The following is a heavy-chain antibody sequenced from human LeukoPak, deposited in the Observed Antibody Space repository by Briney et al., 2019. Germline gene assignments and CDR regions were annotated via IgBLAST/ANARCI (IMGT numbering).Heavy chain of an antibody. V-gene: IGHV3-30*03. J-gene: IGHJ6*04. CDR2: ISYDGSNK. D-gene: IGHD2-15*01. Sequence: PGRSLRLSCAASGFTFSSYGMHWVRQAPGKGLEWVAVISYDGSNKYYADSVKGRFIISRDNSKNTLYLQMNSLRAEDTAVYYCATTRRGYCSGGSCYSYYYYGMDVWGKGTTVTVSS. CDR1: GFTFSSYG. CDR3: ATTRRGYCSGGSCYSYYYYGMDV.